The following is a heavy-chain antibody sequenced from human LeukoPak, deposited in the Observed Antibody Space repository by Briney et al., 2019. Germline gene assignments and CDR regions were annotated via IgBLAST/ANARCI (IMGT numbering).Heavy chain of an antibody. CDR3: ARETAMVLDY. CDR1: GYTFTSYD. J-gene: IGHJ4*02. V-gene: IGHV1-8*01. CDR2: MNPNSGNT. Sequence: ALVKVSCKASGYTFTSYDINWVRQATGQGLEWMGWMNPNSGNTGYARKFQGRVTMTRNTSISTAYMELSSLRSEDTAVYYCARETAMVLDYWGQGTLVTVSS. D-gene: IGHD5-18*01.